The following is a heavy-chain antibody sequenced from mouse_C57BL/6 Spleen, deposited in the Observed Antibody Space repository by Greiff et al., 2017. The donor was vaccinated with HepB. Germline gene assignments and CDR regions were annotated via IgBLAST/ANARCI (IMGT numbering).Heavy chain of an antibody. CDR3: ARGGNGYYKGDFDY. Sequence: QVQLQQPGAELVKPGASVKLSCKASGYTFTSYWMQWVKQRPGQGLEWIGEIDPSDSYTNYNQKFKGKATLTVDTSSSTAYMQLSSLTSEDSAVYYCARGGNGYYKGDFDYWGQGTTLTVSS. CDR1: GYTFTSYW. V-gene: IGHV1-50*01. J-gene: IGHJ2*01. CDR2: IDPSDSYT. D-gene: IGHD2-3*01.